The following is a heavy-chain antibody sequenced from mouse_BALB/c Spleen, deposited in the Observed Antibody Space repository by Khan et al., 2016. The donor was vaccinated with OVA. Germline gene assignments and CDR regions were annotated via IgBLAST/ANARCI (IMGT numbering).Heavy chain of an antibody. V-gene: IGHV5-17*02. D-gene: IGHD1-1*01. CDR1: GFTFSSYG. J-gene: IGHJ2*01. CDR2: ISGDSSTI. Sequence: EVELVESGGGLVQPGGSRKLSCGASGFTFSSYGMHWVRQAPEKGLEWVAYISGDSSTIYYTDTVKGRFTISRDNPKNTLSLQMTSLMSEDTAMYYCATSYYYGYYFDYWGPGTTLTVSS. CDR3: ATSYYYGYYFDY.